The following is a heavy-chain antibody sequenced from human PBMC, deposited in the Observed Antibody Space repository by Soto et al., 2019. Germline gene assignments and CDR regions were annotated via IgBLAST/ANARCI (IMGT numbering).Heavy chain of an antibody. J-gene: IGHJ3*02. CDR1: GGSFSTYY. D-gene: IGHD3-9*01. Sequence: SETLSLTCVVSGGSFSTYYYNWIRQSPGKGLEWIGETNHSGSNNYSPSLKSRVTMSLDTSKNQFSLKLTSVTAADTAVYYCARGGSNDWQVAFDIWGQGTMVTVSS. V-gene: IGHV4-34*01. CDR3: ARGGSNDWQVAFDI. CDR2: TNHSGSN.